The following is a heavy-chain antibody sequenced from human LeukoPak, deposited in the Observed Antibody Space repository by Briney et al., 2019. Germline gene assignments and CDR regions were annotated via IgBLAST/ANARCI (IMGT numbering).Heavy chain of an antibody. CDR2: IYYSGST. D-gene: IGHD3-22*01. V-gene: IGHV4-39*07. Sequence: SETLSLTCTVSGGSISSSSYYWGWIRQPPGKGLEWIGSIYYSGSTYYNPSLKSRVTISVDTSKNQFSLKLSSVTAADTAVYYCARGSYDSSGYRKRPFDYWGQGTLVTVSS. CDR3: ARGSYDSSGYRKRPFDY. J-gene: IGHJ4*02. CDR1: GGSISSSSYY.